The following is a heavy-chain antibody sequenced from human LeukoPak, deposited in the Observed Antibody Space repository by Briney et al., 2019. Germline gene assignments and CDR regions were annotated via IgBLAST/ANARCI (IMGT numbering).Heavy chain of an antibody. CDR3: ARDNGGSGFLY. V-gene: IGHV3-74*01. CDR1: GFIFSDYW. CDR2: IKSDGSST. D-gene: IGHD6-19*01. Sequence: PGGFLRLSCAASGFIFSDYWMHWVRQGPGKGLVWVSRIKSDGSSTSYAESVKGRFTISRDNSKNTLYLQMNSLRAEDTAVYYCARDNGGSGFLYWGQGTLVTVSS. J-gene: IGHJ4*02.